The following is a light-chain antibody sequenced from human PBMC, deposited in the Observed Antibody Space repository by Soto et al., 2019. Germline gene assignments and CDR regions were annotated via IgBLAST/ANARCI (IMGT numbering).Light chain of an antibody. J-gene: IGKJ1*01. Sequence: DIQMTQSPSPLPASVGDRVTITCRASQSISSWLAWYQQKPGKAPDLLIFEASRLEGGVPSRFSGSGSGTEFTLTIDSLQPDDVATYYCQQYDSYSPTLGQGTKVDI. V-gene: IGKV1-5*01. CDR3: QQYDSYSPT. CDR1: QSISSW. CDR2: EAS.